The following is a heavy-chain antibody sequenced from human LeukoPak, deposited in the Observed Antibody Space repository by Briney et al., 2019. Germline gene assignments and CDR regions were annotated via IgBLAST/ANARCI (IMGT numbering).Heavy chain of an antibody. Sequence: GSSVKVSCKASGGTFSSYAISWVRQAPGQGLEWMGGIIPIFGTANYAQKFQGRVTITTDESTSTAYMELSSLRSEDTAVHYCASETISSSWAYYFDYWGQGTLVTVSS. CDR1: GGTFSSYA. CDR2: IIPIFGTA. V-gene: IGHV1-69*05. CDR3: ASETISSSWAYYFDY. J-gene: IGHJ4*02. D-gene: IGHD6-13*01.